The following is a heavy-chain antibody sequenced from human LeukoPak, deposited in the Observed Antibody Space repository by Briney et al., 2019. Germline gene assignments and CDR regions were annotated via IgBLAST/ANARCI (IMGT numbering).Heavy chain of an antibody. J-gene: IGHJ4*02. D-gene: IGHD5-24*01. CDR2: INHSGST. V-gene: IGHV4-34*01. CDR3: ARGRDPY. Sequence: SETLSLTCAVSGGSFSGYYWTWIRQPPGRGLEWIGEINHSGSTNYSPALKSRLTISVDTSKSQFSLKLNSVTAADTAMYYCARGRDPYWGQGTLVTVSS. CDR1: GGSFSGYY.